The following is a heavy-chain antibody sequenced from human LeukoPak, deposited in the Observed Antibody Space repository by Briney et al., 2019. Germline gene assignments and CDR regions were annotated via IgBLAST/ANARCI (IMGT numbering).Heavy chain of an antibody. CDR2: IYYSGST. D-gene: IGHD1-26*01. Sequence: KPSETLSLTCTVSGGSIGSFYWSWIRQPPGTGLEWIGYIYYSGSTYYNPSLKSRVTISVDTSKNQFSLKLSSVTAADTAVYYCASVGVTMGYWGQGTLVTVSS. J-gene: IGHJ4*02. V-gene: IGHV4-59*12. CDR3: ASVGVTMGY. CDR1: GGSIGSFY.